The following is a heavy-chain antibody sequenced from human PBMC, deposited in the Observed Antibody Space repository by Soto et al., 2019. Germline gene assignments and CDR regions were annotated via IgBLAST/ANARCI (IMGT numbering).Heavy chain of an antibody. CDR1: GFTFDDYA. Sequence: EVQLVESGGGLVQPGRSLRLSCAASGFTFDDYAMHWVRQAPGKGLEWVSGISWNSGSIGYADSVKGRFTISRDNAKNSLYLQMNSLRAEDTALYYCAKDRVAGTVEYYFDYWGQGTLVTVSS. J-gene: IGHJ4*02. D-gene: IGHD6-19*01. CDR2: ISWNSGSI. CDR3: AKDRVAGTVEYYFDY. V-gene: IGHV3-9*01.